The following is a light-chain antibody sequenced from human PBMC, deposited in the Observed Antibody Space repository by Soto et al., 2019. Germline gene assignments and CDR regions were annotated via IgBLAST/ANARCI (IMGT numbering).Light chain of an antibody. CDR2: AAS. V-gene: IGKV1-8*01. CDR1: QGISSF. Sequence: AIRMTQSPSSFSASTGDRVTITCRASQGISSFLAWYQQKPGKAPNLLIYAASTLQSGVPSRFSGSGSGTDFTLTLNYLQSEDFATYYCQQYDTYPRTFGQGTKLEIK. CDR3: QQYDTYPRT. J-gene: IGKJ2*01.